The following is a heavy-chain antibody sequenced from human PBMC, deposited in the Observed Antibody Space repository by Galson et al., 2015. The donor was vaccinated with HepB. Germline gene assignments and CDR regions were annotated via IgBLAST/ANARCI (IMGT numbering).Heavy chain of an antibody. J-gene: IGHJ5*02. Sequence: ETLSLTCSVSDGSISSGSYYWGWIRQPPGKGLEWIGNILYGGRTYYNPYLRSRVTMSVDKSNNQFPLTLTSVTAADTALYYCARPAGGWSGGSRFDPWGQGILVTVSS. CDR2: ILYGGRT. V-gene: IGHV4-39*01. D-gene: IGHD6-19*01. CDR1: DGSISSGSYY. CDR3: ARPAGGWSGGSRFDP.